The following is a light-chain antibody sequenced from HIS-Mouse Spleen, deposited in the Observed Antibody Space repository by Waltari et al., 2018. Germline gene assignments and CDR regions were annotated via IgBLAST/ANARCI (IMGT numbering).Light chain of an antibody. J-gene: IGKJ4*01. V-gene: IGKV1-9*01. CDR2: AAS. CDR3: QQLNSYPLT. Sequence: DIQLTQSSSFLSASVVDSVTITCRASQGISSYLAWYQQKPGKAPKLLIYAASTLQSGVPSRFSGSGSGTEFTLTISSLQPEDFATYYCQQLNSYPLTFGGGTKVEIK. CDR1: QGISSY.